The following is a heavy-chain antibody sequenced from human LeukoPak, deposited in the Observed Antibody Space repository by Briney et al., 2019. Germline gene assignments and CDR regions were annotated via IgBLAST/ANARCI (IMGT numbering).Heavy chain of an antibody. V-gene: IGHV4-31*03. CDR1: GGSISSGGYY. CDR2: IYYSGST. D-gene: IGHD1-1*01. J-gene: IGHJ4*02. CDR3: ARSQQLVRTFDS. Sequence: SETLSLTCTVSGGSISSGGYYWSWIRQHPGKGLEWIGYIYYSGSTYYNPSLKSRVTISVDTSKNQFSLKLSSVTAADTAVYYCARSQQLVRTFDSWGQGTLVTVSS.